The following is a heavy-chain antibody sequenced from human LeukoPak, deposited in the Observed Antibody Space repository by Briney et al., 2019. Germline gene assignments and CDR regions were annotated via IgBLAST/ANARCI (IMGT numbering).Heavy chain of an antibody. CDR3: ATLDYSGSGRLYSYHYGMDV. Sequence: EASVKVSCKASGYTFTSYDINWVRQATGQGLEWMGWMNPNSGNTGYAQRFQGRVTMTRNTSISTAYMELSSLRSEDTAMYYCATLDYSGSGRLYSYHYGMDVWGQGTTVTVSS. V-gene: IGHV1-8*01. D-gene: IGHD3-10*01. CDR2: MNPNSGNT. J-gene: IGHJ6*02. CDR1: GYTFTSYD.